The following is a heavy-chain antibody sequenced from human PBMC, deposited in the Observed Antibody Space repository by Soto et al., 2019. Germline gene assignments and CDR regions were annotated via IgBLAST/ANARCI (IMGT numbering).Heavy chain of an antibody. CDR2: IDPTDSYT. J-gene: IGHJ5*02. CDR1: GYNFTTYW. D-gene: IGHD6-19*01. V-gene: IGHV5-10-1*01. CDR3: ARLPRFSSEIDP. Sequence: RGESLKISCQVSGYNFTTYWIIWVRQMPGKGLEWMGKIDPTDSYTNYNPSFQGHVTISTDKSINTAYVQWSGLKPSDTATYYCARLPRFSSEIDPWGQGTQVTVSS.